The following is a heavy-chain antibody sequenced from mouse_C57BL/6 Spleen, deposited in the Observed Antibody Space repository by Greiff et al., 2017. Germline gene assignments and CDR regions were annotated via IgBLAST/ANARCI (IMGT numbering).Heavy chain of an antibody. Sequence: QVQLQQPGAELVKPGASVKLSCKASGYTFTSYWMQWVKQRPGQGLEWIGGIDPSDSYTNYNQKFKGKATLTVDTSSSTAYMQLSSLTSEDSAVYYCARRGVYYSNPYWGQGTLVTVSA. V-gene: IGHV1-50*01. CDR1: GYTFTSYW. CDR2: IDPSDSYT. CDR3: ARRGVYYSNPY. J-gene: IGHJ3*01. D-gene: IGHD2-5*01.